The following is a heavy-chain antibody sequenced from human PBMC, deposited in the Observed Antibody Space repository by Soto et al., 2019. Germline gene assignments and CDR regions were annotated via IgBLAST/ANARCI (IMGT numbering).Heavy chain of an antibody. CDR1: GFSLRTSGLG. Sequence: QITLKESGPTLVKPTQTLTLTCTFSGFSLRTSGLGVGWIRQPPGKALEWLALIYWDDDKRYSPSLKSRLTITKDTSKNQVVLTMTNMDPVDTATYYCARGYRYGYVFDYWGQGTLVTVSS. J-gene: IGHJ4*02. V-gene: IGHV2-5*02. CDR3: ARGYRYGYVFDY. D-gene: IGHD5-18*01. CDR2: IYWDDDK.